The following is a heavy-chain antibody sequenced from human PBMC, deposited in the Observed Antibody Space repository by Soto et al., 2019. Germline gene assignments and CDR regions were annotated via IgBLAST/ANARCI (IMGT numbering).Heavy chain of an antibody. CDR1: GYTFTSYG. J-gene: IGHJ1*01. V-gene: IGHV1-18*01. CDR3: AKCGYDSSGRLLRYFQH. Sequence: ASVKVSCKASGYTFTSYGISWVRQAPGQGLEWMGWISAYNGNTKYAQKLQGRVTMTTDTSTSTAYMELSSLRAEDTAVYYCAKCGYDSSGRLLRYFQHWGQGTLVTVSS. D-gene: IGHD3-22*01. CDR2: ISAYNGNT.